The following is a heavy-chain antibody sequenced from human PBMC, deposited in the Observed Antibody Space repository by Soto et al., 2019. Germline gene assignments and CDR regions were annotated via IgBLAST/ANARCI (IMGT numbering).Heavy chain of an antibody. Sequence: EEQLLESGGGLVQPGGSLKISCAVAGFTFSSYAMSWVRQAPGKGLEWVSGISGTGRVTNYAGSVEGRFTISRDNPKNTQYLEMKSLRAEHTAVYSCAKDVHYDIVTGIEYFDHWGQGTLVTVSS. CDR2: ISGTGRVT. CDR3: AKDVHYDIVTGIEYFDH. J-gene: IGHJ1*01. CDR1: GFTFSSYA. V-gene: IGHV3-23*01. D-gene: IGHD3-9*01.